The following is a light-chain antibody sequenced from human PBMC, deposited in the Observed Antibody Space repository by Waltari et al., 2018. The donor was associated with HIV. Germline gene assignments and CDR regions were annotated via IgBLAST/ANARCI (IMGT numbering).Light chain of an antibody. J-gene: IGKJ1*01. CDR3: QQDLDWPPWT. CDR1: QNIGAN. CDR2: GAS. Sequence: EIVMTQSPATLSVSPGQRVTLSCRASQNIGANLAWSQQRPGQPPRLLIHGASSRDPGIPARFTGRGTGTDFTLQISNLQSDDSGVYYDQQDLDWPPWTFGQGTKVEI. V-gene: IGKV3D-15*01.